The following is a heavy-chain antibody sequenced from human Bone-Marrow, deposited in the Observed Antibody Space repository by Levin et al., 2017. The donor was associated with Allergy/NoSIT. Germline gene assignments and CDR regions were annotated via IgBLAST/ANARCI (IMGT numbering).Heavy chain of an antibody. CDR2: IYYSGST. V-gene: IGHV4-59*01. J-gene: IGHJ3*02. Sequence: PSQTLSLTCTVSGGSISSYYWSWIRQPPGKGLEWIGYIYYSGSTNYNPSLKSRVTISVDTSKNQFSLKLSSVTAADTAVYYCARWGYYYGSGSYYKRNDAFDIWGQGTMVTVSS. D-gene: IGHD3-10*01. CDR3: ARWGYYYGSGSYYKRNDAFDI. CDR1: GGSISSYY.